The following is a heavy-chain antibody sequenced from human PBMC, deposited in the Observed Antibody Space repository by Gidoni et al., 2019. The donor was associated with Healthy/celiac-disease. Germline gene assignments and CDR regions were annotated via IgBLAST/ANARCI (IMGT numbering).Heavy chain of an antibody. Sequence: EVQLVESGGGLVQPGGSLKPPWAASGCTFRGSAMHWFRQASGKGLEWVGRIRSKANSYATAYAASVKGRFTISRDDSKNTAYLQMNSLKTEDTAVYYCTRLYGSGITPDYWGQGTLVTVSS. D-gene: IGHD3-10*01. CDR2: IRSKANSYAT. J-gene: IGHJ4*02. CDR1: GCTFRGSA. CDR3: TRLYGSGITPDY. V-gene: IGHV3-73*02.